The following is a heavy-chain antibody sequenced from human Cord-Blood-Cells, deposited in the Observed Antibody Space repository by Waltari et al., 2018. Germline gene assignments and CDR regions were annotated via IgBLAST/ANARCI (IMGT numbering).Heavy chain of an antibody. V-gene: IGHV4-39*01. J-gene: IGHJ4*02. D-gene: IGHD6-6*01. CDR3: ARHVNSSSYYFDY. CDR1: GGSISSSSYY. CDR2: IYYSGST. Sequence: QLQLQESGPGLVQPSVTLSLTCTVSGGSISSSSYYWGWFRQPPGKGLEWIGSIYYSGSTYYNPSLKSRVTISVDTSKNQFSLKLSSVTAADTAVYYCARHVNSSSYYFDYWGQGTLVTVSS.